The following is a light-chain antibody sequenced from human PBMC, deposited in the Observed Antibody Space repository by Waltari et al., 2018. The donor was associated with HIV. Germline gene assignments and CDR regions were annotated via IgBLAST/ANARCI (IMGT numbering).Light chain of an antibody. V-gene: IGLV1-47*01. CDR2: KNY. CDR3: VGWDSSLSAYV. J-gene: IGLJ1*01. CDR1: SSNLGNDN. Sequence: QSVLTQPPSASGTPGQTVTIYCSGGSSNLGNDNVYWYQQLPGMTPKLLIYKNYVRPSGVPDRFAGSKSGTSASLAISGLRSEDEADYYCVGWDSSLSAYVFGAGTKVTVL.